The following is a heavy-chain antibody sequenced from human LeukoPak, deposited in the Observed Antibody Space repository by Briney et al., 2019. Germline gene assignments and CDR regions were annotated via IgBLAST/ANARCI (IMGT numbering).Heavy chain of an antibody. CDR2: IYPGDSDT. J-gene: IGHJ4*02. V-gene: IGHV5-51*01. CDR1: GYSFTSYC. D-gene: IGHD3-22*01. CDR3: ARRNYDSSGYYPSSYYFDY. Sequence: GESLKISCKGSGYSFTSYCIGWVRQMPGKGLEWMGIIYPGDSDTRYSPSFQGQVTISADKSISTAYVQWSSLKASDTAMYYCARRNYDSSGYYPSSYYFDYWGQGTLVTVSS.